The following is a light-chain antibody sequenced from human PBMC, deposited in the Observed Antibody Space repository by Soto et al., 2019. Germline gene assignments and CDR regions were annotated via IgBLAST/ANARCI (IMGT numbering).Light chain of an antibody. V-gene: IGKV3-15*01. CDR3: QQYQNLWT. J-gene: IGKJ1*01. CDR1: QTIYSN. Sequence: EIVLTQSPGTLSLSPGERATLSCRAGQTIYSNVAWYQQRPGQAPRLLIYRASTRATGVPARFSRSGSGTEFTLTITGLQSEDFALYYCQQYQNLWTFGLGTKVDIK. CDR2: RAS.